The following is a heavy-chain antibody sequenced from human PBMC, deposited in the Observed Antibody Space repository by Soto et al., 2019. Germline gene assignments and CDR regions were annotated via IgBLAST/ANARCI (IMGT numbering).Heavy chain of an antibody. CDR2: IIPIFGTA. CDR1: GGTFSSYA. CDR3: ARDIPGLELRSGWFDP. J-gene: IGHJ5*02. D-gene: IGHD1-7*01. V-gene: IGHV1-69*01. Sequence: QVQLVQSGAEVKKPGSSVKVSCKASGGTFSSYAISWVRQAPGQGLEWMGGIIPIFGTANYAQKFKGRVTITADESTSTAYMELSSLRSEDTAVYYCARDIPGLELRSGWFDPWGQGTLVTVSS.